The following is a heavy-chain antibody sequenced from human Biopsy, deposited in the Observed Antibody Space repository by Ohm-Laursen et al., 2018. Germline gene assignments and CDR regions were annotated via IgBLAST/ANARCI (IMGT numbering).Heavy chain of an antibody. V-gene: IGHV1-69*01. Sequence: SSAKVSCNASGGTFTNYAISWVRQAPGQGLEWMGGILLIFGTANYAQKFQGRVTINADESTSTAYMELSSLRSDDTAVYYCARDALGGGSYRFFYWGQGSLVTVSS. J-gene: IGHJ4*02. CDR3: ARDALGGGSYRFFY. D-gene: IGHD1-26*01. CDR2: ILLIFGTA. CDR1: GGTFTNYA.